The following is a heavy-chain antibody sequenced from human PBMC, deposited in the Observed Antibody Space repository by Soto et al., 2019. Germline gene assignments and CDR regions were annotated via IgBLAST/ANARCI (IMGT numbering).Heavy chain of an antibody. V-gene: IGHV4-39*01. D-gene: IGHD2-2*01. CDR2: IPNGGSS. CDR1: GGSISSNAYY. Sequence: SETLSLTCTVSGGSISSNAYYWGWIRQSPGRGLEWIGIIPNGGSSFYNSSLRSRVTFSVDTSNNFFSLRLNSVTAADSAVYFWARQGVTRVSFDFWGQGTLVTVSS. CDR3: ARQGVTRVSFDF. J-gene: IGHJ4*02.